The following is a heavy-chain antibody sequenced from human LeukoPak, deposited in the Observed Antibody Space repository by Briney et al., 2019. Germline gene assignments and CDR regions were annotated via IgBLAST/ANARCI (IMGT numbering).Heavy chain of an antibody. J-gene: IGHJ4*02. D-gene: IGHD7-27*01. CDR3: ARADSLGIDY. CDR2: INPNSGGT. V-gene: IGHV1-2*04. CDR1: GYTFTGYY. Sequence: GASVKVSCKASGYTFTGYYMHWVRQAPGQGLEGMGWINPNSGGTNYAQKFQGWVTMTRDTSISTAYMELSRLRSDDTAVYYCARADSLGIDYWGQGTLVTVSS.